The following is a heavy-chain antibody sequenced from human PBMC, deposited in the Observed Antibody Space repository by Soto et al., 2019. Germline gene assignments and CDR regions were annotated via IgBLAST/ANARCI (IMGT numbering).Heavy chain of an antibody. CDR1: GGTFSSYT. CDR3: ARMESGYDLSWYFDL. Sequence: QVHLVQSGAEVKKPGSSVKVSCKASGGTFSSYTISWVRQVPGQGLEWMGRIIPILGIANYAQEFQGRVTITADKSTSPDYMDLSSLRSEDTAVYYSARMESGYDLSWYFDLRGRGTLVTVSS. D-gene: IGHD5-12*01. CDR2: IIPILGIA. V-gene: IGHV1-69*02. J-gene: IGHJ2*01.